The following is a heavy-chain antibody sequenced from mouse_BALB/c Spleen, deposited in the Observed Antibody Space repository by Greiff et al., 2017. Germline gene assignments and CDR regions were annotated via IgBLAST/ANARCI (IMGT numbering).Heavy chain of an antibody. CDR2: ISSGGGST. CDR1: GFAFSSYD. D-gene: IGHD3-2*01. Sequence: VQLKESGGGLVKPGGSLKLSCAASGFAFSSYDMSWVRQTPEKRLEWVAYISSGGGSTYYPDTVKGRFTISRDNAKNTLYLQMSSLKSEDTAMYYCARHPGGRQSYFAYGGQGTTRTVSA. CDR3: ARHPGGRQSYFAY. V-gene: IGHV5-12-1*01. J-gene: IGHJ2*01.